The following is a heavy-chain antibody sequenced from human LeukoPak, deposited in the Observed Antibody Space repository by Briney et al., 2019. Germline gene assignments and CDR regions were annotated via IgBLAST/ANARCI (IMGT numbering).Heavy chain of an antibody. CDR1: GGSFSGYY. CDR2: INHSGST. CDR3: ARDRVTGIAAAAYYFDY. Sequence: SETLSLTCAVYGGSFSGYYWSWIRQPPGKGLEWIGEINHSGSTNYNPSLKSRVTISVDTSKNQFSLKLSSVTAADTAVYYCARDRVTGIAAAAYYFDYWGQGTLVTVSS. J-gene: IGHJ4*02. V-gene: IGHV4-34*01. D-gene: IGHD6-13*01.